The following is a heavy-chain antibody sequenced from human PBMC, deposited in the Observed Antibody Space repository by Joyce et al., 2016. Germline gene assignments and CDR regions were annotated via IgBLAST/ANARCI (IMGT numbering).Heavy chain of an antibody. J-gene: IGHJ3*02. CDR3: AKDSRPLFYAFDI. CDR1: GFTFSRHG. CDR2: VSYDGSNK. Sequence: QVQLVESGGGVVQPGRSLRLSCVASGFTFSRHGMHWVRQAPGKGLEWVTFVSYDGSNKYYADSVKGRFTISRDISKNTLYLQMSRLRAEDTAVYYCAKDSRPLFYAFDIWGQGTMVTVSP. D-gene: IGHD6-13*01. V-gene: IGHV3-30*18.